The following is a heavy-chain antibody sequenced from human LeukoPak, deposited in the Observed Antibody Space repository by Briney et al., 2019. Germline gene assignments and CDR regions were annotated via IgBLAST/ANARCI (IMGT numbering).Heavy chain of an antibody. CDR3: ARGSYYDSSGYYYDDY. CDR2: MNPNSGNT. V-gene: IGHV1-8*01. D-gene: IGHD3-22*01. Sequence: ASVKVSCKASGYTFTSYDINWVRQATGQGLEWMGWMNPNSGNTGYAQKFQGRVTMTRNTSISTAYMELSSLRSEDTAVYYCARGSYYDSSGYYYDDYWGQGTLVTVSS. CDR1: GYTFTSYD. J-gene: IGHJ4*02.